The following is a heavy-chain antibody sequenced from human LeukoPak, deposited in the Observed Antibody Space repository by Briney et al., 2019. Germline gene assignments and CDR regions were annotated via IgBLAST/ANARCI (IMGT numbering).Heavy chain of an antibody. V-gene: IGHV4-39*01. CDR3: ARQLGYCSGGSCYPLDY. CDR2: IYYSGST. J-gene: IGHJ4*02. Sequence: TSETLSLTCTVSGGSISSSSYYWGWIRQPPGKGLEGIGSIYYSGSTYYNPSLKSRVTISVDTSKNQFSLKLSSVTAADTAVYYCARQLGYCSGGSCYPLDYWGQGTLVTVSS. CDR1: GGSISSSSYY. D-gene: IGHD2-15*01.